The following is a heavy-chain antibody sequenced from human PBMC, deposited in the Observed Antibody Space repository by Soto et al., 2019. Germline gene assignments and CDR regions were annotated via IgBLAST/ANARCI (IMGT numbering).Heavy chain of an antibody. J-gene: IGHJ4*02. CDR1: GFTFSNAW. CDR2: IKSNTDGGTT. CDR3: TTTKSYGPTDFDY. Sequence: EVQLVESGGGLVKPGGSLRLSCAASGFTFSNAWMSWVRQAPGKGLEWGGRIKSNTDGGTTDYAAPVKGRFTISRDDSKNTLYLQMNSLKTEDTAVYYCTTTKSYGPTDFDYWGQGTLVTVSS. D-gene: IGHD5-18*01. V-gene: IGHV3-15*01.